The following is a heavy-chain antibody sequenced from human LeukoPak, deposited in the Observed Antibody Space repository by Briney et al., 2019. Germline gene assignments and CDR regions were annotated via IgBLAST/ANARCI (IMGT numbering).Heavy chain of an antibody. CDR3: ATRGLGITIFGDGAFDI. CDR1: GYTLTELS. Sequence: SVKVSCKVSGYTLTELSMHWVRQAPGKGLEWMGGFDPEDGETIYAQKFQGRVTMTEDTSADTAYMELSSLRSEDTAVYYCATRGLGITIFGDGAFDIWGQGTMVTVSS. CDR2: FDPEDGET. J-gene: IGHJ3*02. V-gene: IGHV1-24*01. D-gene: IGHD3-3*01.